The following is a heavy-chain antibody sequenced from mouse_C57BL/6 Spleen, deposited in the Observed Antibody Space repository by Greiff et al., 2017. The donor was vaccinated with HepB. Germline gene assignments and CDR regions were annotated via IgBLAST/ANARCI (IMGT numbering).Heavy chain of an antibody. D-gene: IGHD3-2*02. CDR2: INPSNGGT. Sequence: VQLQQSGTELVKPGASVKLSCKASGFTFTSYWMHWVKQRPGQGLEWIGIINPSNGGTNYTEKFKSKATLTVEKSSSTAYMQLSSLTSEDSAVYYCAREEAAQATGFAYWGKGTLVTVSA. CDR3: AREEAAQATGFAY. V-gene: IGHV1-53*01. J-gene: IGHJ3*01. CDR1: GFTFTSYW.